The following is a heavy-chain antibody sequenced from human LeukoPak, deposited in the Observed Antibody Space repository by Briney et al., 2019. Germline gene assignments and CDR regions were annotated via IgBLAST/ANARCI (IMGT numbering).Heavy chain of an antibody. CDR2: MNPNSGNT. CDR3: ARAVTRYYYYYMDV. V-gene: IGHV1-8*03. Sequence: ASVKVSCKASGYTFTSYGINWVRQATGQGLEWMGWMNPNSGNTGYAQKFQGRVTITRNTSISTAYMELSSLRSEDTAVYYCARAVTRYYYYYMDVWGKGTTVTVSS. D-gene: IGHD4-11*01. J-gene: IGHJ6*03. CDR1: GYTFTSYG.